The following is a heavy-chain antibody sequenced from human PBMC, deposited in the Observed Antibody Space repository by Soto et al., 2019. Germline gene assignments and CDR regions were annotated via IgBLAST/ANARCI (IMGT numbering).Heavy chain of an antibody. CDR2: IKSNADGGTT. J-gene: IGHJ4*02. V-gene: IGHV3-15*01. CDR1: GFTFRNAW. CDR3: STGVAAALYNFDY. Sequence: GGSLRLSCAASGFTFRNAWMSWVRQAPGKGLEWVGRIKSNADGGTTDFAAPVKGRFTISRDDSKNTLYLQMNSLKTEDTAVYYCSTGVAAALYNFDYWGQGT. D-gene: IGHD6-13*01.